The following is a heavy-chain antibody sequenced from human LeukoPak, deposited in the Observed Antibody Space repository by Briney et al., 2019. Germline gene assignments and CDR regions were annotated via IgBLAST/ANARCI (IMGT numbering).Heavy chain of an antibody. CDR2: IKEDGSEK. CDR3: AKNVMVKRYIDY. J-gene: IGHJ4*02. D-gene: IGHD5-18*01. CDR1: GFTFSTYW. V-gene: IGHV3-7*03. Sequence: GGSLRLSCAASGFTFSTYWMTWVRQAPGKGLEWVASIKEDGSEKYYVDSVQGRFTISRDNSKNTVSLQMNNLRVEDTAIYYCAKNVMVKRYIDYWGQGTPVTVSS.